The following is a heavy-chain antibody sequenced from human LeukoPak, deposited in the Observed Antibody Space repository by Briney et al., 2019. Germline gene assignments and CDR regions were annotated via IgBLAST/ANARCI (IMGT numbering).Heavy chain of an antibody. CDR3: TTVRGSSSSRCDY. J-gene: IGHJ4*02. D-gene: IGHD6-6*01. Sequence: GGSLRLSCAASGFRFSYAWMSWVRQTPGKGLEWVGRIKSKTDGGTTDYAAPVKGRFTISRDDSKNTLYLQMNSLKTEDTAVYYCTTVRGSSSSRCDYWGQGTLVTVSS. CDR2: IKSKTDGGTT. CDR1: GFRFSYAW. V-gene: IGHV3-15*01.